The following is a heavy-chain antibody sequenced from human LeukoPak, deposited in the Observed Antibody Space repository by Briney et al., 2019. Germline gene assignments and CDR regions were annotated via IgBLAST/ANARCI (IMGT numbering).Heavy chain of an antibody. CDR2: ISSSSSYI. Sequence: PGGSLRLSCAASGFTFRSYSMNWVRQAPGKGLEWVSSISSSSSYIYYADSVKGRFTISRDNAKNSLYLQMNSLRAEDTAVYYCASDPSIAAAGGVDYWGQGTLVTVSS. D-gene: IGHD6-13*01. J-gene: IGHJ4*02. CDR1: GFTFRSYS. CDR3: ASDPSIAAAGGVDY. V-gene: IGHV3-21*01.